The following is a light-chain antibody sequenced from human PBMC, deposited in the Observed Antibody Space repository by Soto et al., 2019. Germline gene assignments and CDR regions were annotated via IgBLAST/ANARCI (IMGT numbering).Light chain of an antibody. CDR3: QQYGGTPPT. CDR2: GAS. J-gene: IGKJ1*01. CDR1: ESVSNNY. V-gene: IGKV3-20*01. Sequence: EIVLTQSPGTLSLSPGERATLSCRASESVSNNYLAWYQRKPGQAPRLLIYGASYRATDITYRFSGSGSGTGFTLTIARLEAEDFAVYICQQYGGTPPTFGLGTKVEI.